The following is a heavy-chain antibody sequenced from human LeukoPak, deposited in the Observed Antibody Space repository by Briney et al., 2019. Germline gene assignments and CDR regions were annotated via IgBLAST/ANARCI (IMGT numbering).Heavy chain of an antibody. V-gene: IGHV4-34*01. CDR2: INHSGST. D-gene: IGHD2-2*01. J-gene: IGHJ6*03. CDR1: GGSFSGYY. Sequence: SETLSLTCAVYGGSFSGYYWSWIRQPPGKGLEWIGEINHSGSTNYNPSLKSRVTISVDTSKNQFSLKLSSVAAADTAVYYCARGTGTVVVPAMGDYYYYMDVWGKGTTVTVSS. CDR3: ARGTGTVVVPAMGDYYYYMDV.